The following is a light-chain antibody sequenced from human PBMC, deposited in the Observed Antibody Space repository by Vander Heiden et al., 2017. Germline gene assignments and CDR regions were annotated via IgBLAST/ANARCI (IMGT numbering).Light chain of an antibody. J-gene: IGLJ1*01. V-gene: IGLV2-23*02. CDR3: CSYAGGLASI. CDR2: EVS. Sequence: QSALTQPASVSGSPGPSISISCTGTSNDVGGYNLVSWYQQHPGKAPRVMIYEVSERPSGFSDRFSGSKSGNTAYLTISGLQAEDEADYYCCSYAGGLASIFGTGTQVTVL. CDR1: SNDVGGYNL.